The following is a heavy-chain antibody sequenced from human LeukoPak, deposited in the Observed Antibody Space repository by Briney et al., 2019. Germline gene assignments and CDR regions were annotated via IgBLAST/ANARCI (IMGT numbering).Heavy chain of an antibody. CDR3: ARQLGNYYRAFDF. CDR1: GYTFTNYY. CDR2: INPASAGA. J-gene: IGHJ4*02. Sequence: GASVKVSCKPSGYTFTNYYIHWVRQAPGQGPEWVGWINPASAGAASAPKFQGRVSMTWDSSITTAFMDLTSLRSNDTAIYYCARQLGNYYRAFDFWGQGTLVTVSS. V-gene: IGHV1-2*02. D-gene: IGHD1-26*01.